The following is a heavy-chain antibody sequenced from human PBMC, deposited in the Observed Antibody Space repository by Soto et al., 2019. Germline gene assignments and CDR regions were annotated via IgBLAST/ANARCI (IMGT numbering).Heavy chain of an antibody. CDR1: GVSVSTNTQY. J-gene: IGHJ6*02. Sequence: SETLSLTCTVSGVSVSTNTQYWGWIRQSPGKGLEWIGSIYYGGRTYYNPSLKSRVTISVDTSKNQFSLKLSSVTAADTAVYYCARGGYSSGWSLADYYYGMDVWGQGTTVTVSS. V-gene: IGHV4-39*07. CDR3: ARGGYSSGWSLADYYYGMDV. CDR2: IYYGGRT. D-gene: IGHD6-19*01.